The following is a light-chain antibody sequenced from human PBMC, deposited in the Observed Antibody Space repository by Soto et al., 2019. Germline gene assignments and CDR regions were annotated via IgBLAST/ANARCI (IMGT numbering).Light chain of an antibody. V-gene: IGKV3-20*01. CDR1: QSVSSAY. J-gene: IGKJ1*01. Sequence: EIVLTQSPGTLSLSPGERATLSCRASQSVSSAYLAWYQHKPGQPPTLLIYGASSRVTGIPDTFSGSGYGTNFTLTISRLEPEDFAVYYWQQYGSLSTWTFRQGTKVEIE. CDR3: QQYGSLSTWT. CDR2: GAS.